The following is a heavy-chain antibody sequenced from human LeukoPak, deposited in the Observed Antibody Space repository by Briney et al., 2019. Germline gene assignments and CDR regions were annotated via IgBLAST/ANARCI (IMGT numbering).Heavy chain of an antibody. CDR1: GGSFSGYY. CDR2: INHSGST. CDR3: ARDPEYCTNGVCYHWFDP. Sequence: SETLSLTCAVYGGSFSGYYWSWIRRPPGKGLEWIGEINHSGSTNYNPSLTSRGTISVDTSKNQFSLKLSSVTAADTAVYYCARDPEYCTNGVCYHWFDPWGQGTLVTVSS. D-gene: IGHD2-8*01. V-gene: IGHV4-34*01. J-gene: IGHJ5*02.